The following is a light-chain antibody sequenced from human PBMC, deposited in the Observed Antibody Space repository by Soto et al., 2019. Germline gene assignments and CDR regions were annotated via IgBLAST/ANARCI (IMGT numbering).Light chain of an antibody. Sequence: DIQMTQSPSFLSASVGDRVTITCRASQGISSYLAWYQQKPGKAPKLLIYAASTMQSGVPSRFSGSGSGTELTLTISSLQPEDFATYYCQQLSAYPYTFGQGTKLEIK. CDR2: AAS. CDR1: QGISSY. J-gene: IGKJ2*01. CDR3: QQLSAYPYT. V-gene: IGKV1-9*01.